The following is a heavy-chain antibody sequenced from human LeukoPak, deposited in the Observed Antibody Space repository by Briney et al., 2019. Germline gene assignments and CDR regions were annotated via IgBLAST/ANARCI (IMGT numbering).Heavy chain of an antibody. J-gene: IGHJ6*03. Sequence: ASVKVSCKTSGFTFTSSAMQWVRQARGQRLEWIGWIVLGSRNTNYAQKFQGRVTMTRDMSTSTVYMELSSLRSEDTAVYYCARDSSSWFHTRSYYYYYMDVWGKGTTVTVSS. V-gene: IGHV1-58*02. D-gene: IGHD6-13*01. CDR1: GFTFTSSA. CDR3: ARDSSSWFHTRSYYYYYMDV. CDR2: IVLGSRNT.